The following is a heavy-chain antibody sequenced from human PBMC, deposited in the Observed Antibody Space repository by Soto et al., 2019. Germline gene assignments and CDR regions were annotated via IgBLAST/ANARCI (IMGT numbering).Heavy chain of an antibody. Sequence: ASVKVSCKTSPYTFTVYYIHWVRQAPRQGLEWMGWINPDSGGTQYAQKFQGRVTMTRDTSISTAYMALSRLRSDDTAVYYCATVPYGGYAYFDYWGRGTLVTV. CDR3: ATVPYGGYAYFDY. CDR2: INPDSGGT. D-gene: IGHD4-17*01. J-gene: IGHJ4*02. CDR1: PYTFTVYY. V-gene: IGHV1-2*02.